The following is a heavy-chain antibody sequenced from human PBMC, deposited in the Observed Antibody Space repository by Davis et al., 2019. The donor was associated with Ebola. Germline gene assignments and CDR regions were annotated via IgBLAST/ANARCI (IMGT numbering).Heavy chain of an antibody. CDR1: GFTFSSYA. J-gene: IGHJ6*04. Sequence: GGSLRLSCAASGFTFSSYAMSWVRQAPGKGLEWVSAISGSGGSTYYADSVKGRFTISRDNSKNTLYLQMNSLRAEDTAVYYCAKEVDDSSGYYLVGGMDVWGKGTTVTVSS. D-gene: IGHD3-22*01. CDR2: ISGSGGST. CDR3: AKEVDDSSGYYLVGGMDV. V-gene: IGHV3-23*01.